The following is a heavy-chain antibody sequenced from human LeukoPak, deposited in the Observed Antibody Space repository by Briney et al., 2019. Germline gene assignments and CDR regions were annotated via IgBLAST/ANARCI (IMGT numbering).Heavy chain of an antibody. CDR3: ARDQKESIAVATHEFDY. Sequence: ASVKVSCKASGYTFTSYGISWVRQAPGQGLEWMGWISAYNGNTNYAQKLQGGVTMTTDTSTSTAYMELRSLRSDDTAVYYCARDQKESIAVATHEFDYWGQGTLVTVSS. CDR1: GYTFTSYG. V-gene: IGHV1-18*01. D-gene: IGHD6-19*01. J-gene: IGHJ4*02. CDR2: ISAYNGNT.